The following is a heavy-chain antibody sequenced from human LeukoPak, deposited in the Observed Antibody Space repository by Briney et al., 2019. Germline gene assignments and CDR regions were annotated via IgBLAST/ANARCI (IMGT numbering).Heavy chain of an antibody. CDR3: TRGYSGAYIYAFDV. D-gene: IGHD5-12*01. CDR1: GFTFSSYA. Sequence: GGSLRLSCAASGFTFSSYAMSWVRQAPGKGLEWVGRISNKANSYTTEYATSVKGRFTISRDDSKDSLFLQMNDLKTEDTAVYHCTRGYSGAYIYAFDVWGQGTMVTVSS. CDR2: ISNKANSYTT. J-gene: IGHJ3*01. V-gene: IGHV3-72*01.